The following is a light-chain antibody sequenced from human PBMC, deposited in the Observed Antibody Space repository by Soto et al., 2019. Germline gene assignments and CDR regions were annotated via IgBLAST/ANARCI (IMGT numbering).Light chain of an antibody. CDR1: QGIGSY. CDR2: AAS. V-gene: IGKV1-9*01. CDR3: QQLNNYPLT. Sequence: DMPLTRFPSFLSASLGGRGVITCRASQGIGSYLAWYQQNPGKAPRLLIYAASTLQSGVPSRFSGSGSDTEFTLTISSLQPEDFATYYCQQLNNYPLTFGGGTKVDIK. J-gene: IGKJ4*01.